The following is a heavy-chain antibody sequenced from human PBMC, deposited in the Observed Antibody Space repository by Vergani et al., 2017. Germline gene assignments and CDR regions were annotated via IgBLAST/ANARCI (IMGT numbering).Heavy chain of an antibody. Sequence: QVQLQESGPGLVKPSETLSLTCTVSGGSISSYYWSWIRQPPGKGLEWIGYIYYSGSTNYNSSLKSRVTISVDTSKNQFSLKLSSVTAADTAVYYCARDGRGVAATPHFDYWGQGTLVTVSS. CDR2: IYYSGST. J-gene: IGHJ4*02. CDR3: ARDGRGVAATPHFDY. V-gene: IGHV4-59*01. D-gene: IGHD2-15*01. CDR1: GGSISSYY.